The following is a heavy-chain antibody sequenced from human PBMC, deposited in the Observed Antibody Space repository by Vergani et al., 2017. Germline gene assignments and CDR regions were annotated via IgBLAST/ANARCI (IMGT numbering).Heavy chain of an antibody. V-gene: IGHV3-23*01. Sequence: EVQLLESGGGLVQPGGSLRLSCAASGLTLSSCAMSWVRQAPGKGLEWVSAISGSGGSTYYADSVKGRFTISRDNSKNTLYLQMNSLRAEDTAVYYCAKDYEGATRWYFDLWGRGTLVTVSS. D-gene: IGHD1-26*01. CDR1: GLTLSSCA. CDR3: AKDYEGATRWYFDL. J-gene: IGHJ2*01. CDR2: ISGSGGST.